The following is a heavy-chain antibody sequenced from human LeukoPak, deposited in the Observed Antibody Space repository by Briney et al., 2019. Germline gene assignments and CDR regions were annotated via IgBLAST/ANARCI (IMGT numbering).Heavy chain of an antibody. V-gene: IGHV1-18*01. J-gene: IGHJ3*02. CDR1: GYTFTSYG. CDR2: ISAYNGNT. D-gene: IGHD3-3*01. CDR3: ARVGYDFWSGSLFDASDI. Sequence: GASVKVSCKASGYTFTSYGISWVRQAPGQGLEWMGWISAYNGNTNYAQKHQGRVTMTTDTSTSTAYMELGSLRSDDTAVYYCARVGYDFWSGSLFDASDIWGQGTMVTVSS.